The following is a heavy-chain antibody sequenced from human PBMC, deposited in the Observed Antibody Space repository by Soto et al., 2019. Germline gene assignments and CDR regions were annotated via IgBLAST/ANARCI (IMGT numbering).Heavy chain of an antibody. Sequence: GGSLRLSCAVSGFSFSYHCMSWVRQAPGKGLEWVAVIWYDGSNKYYADSVKGRFTISRDNSKNTLYLQMNSLRAEDTAVYYCARDRMYYDSSGYYDYWGQGTLVTVSS. CDR1: GFSFSYHC. D-gene: IGHD3-22*01. V-gene: IGHV3-33*08. J-gene: IGHJ4*02. CDR2: IWYDGSNK. CDR3: ARDRMYYDSSGYYDY.